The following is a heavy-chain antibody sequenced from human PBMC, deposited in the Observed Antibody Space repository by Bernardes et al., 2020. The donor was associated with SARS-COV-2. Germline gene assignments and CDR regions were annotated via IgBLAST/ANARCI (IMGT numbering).Heavy chain of an antibody. CDR1: GGSISSGGYY. J-gene: IGHJ4*02. V-gene: IGHV4-31*03. CDR2: IYYSGST. CDR3: ASTEYQLLYPGY. D-gene: IGHD2-2*02. Sequence: SETLSLTCTVSGGSISSGGYYWSWIRQHPGKGLEWIGYIYYSGSTYYNPSLKSRVTISVDTSKNQFSLKLSSVTAADTAVYYCASTEYQLLYPGYWGQGTLVTVSS.